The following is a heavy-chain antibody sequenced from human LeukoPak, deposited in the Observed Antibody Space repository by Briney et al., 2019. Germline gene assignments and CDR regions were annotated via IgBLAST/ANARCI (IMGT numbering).Heavy chain of an antibody. D-gene: IGHD3-9*01. CDR2: ISWNSGSI. CDR1: GFTFDDYA. J-gene: IGHJ6*02. V-gene: IGHV3-9*01. CDR3: AKAGDYDILTGYYRAHYYYGMDV. Sequence: GRSLRLSCAASGFTFDDYAMHWVRQAPGKGLEWVSGISWNSGSIGYADSVKGRFTISRDNAKNSLYLQMNSLRAEDTALYYCAKAGDYDILTGYYRAHYYYGMDVWGQGTTVTVSS.